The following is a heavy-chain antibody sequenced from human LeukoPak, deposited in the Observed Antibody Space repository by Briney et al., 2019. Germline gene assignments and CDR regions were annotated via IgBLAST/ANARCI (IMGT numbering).Heavy chain of an antibody. Sequence: PSETLSLTCAVYGGSFSGYYWSWIRQPPGKGLEWIGRIYTSGSTNYNPSLKSRVTISVDTSKNQFSLKLSSVTAADTAVYYCAREADSSGWFSAYWGQGTLVTVSS. J-gene: IGHJ4*02. CDR1: GGSFSGYY. D-gene: IGHD3-22*01. CDR3: AREADSSGWFSAY. V-gene: IGHV4-4*08. CDR2: IYTSGST.